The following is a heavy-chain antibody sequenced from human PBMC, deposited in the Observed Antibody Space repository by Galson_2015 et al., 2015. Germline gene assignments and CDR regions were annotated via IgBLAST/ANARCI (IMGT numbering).Heavy chain of an antibody. CDR3: ATPPGGLYDSSGYNLPYFDY. CDR1: GGTFSSYA. J-gene: IGHJ4*02. CDR2: IIPIFGTA. V-gene: IGHV1-69*13. Sequence: SVKVSCKASGGTFSSYAISWVRQAPGQGLEWMGGIIPIFGTANYAQKFQGRVTITADGSTSTAYMELSSLRSEDTAVYYCATPPGGLYDSSGYNLPYFDYSGQGTLVTVSS. D-gene: IGHD3-22*01.